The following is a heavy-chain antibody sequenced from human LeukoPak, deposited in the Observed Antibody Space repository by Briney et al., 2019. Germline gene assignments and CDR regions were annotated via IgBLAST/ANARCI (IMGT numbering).Heavy chain of an antibody. V-gene: IGHV3-23*01. CDR3: ANTHCDSSPIVWNF. CDR1: GFIVSGDF. Sequence: GGSLRLSCAASGFIVSGDFMSWVRQAPGKGLEWVSGLSDAGVRIFYSDSVKGRFTVSRDNSKNTLYLQMDSLRVEDTAVYYCANTHCDSSPIVWNFWGQGTLVTVSS. CDR2: LSDAGVRI. D-gene: IGHD6-6*01. J-gene: IGHJ4*02.